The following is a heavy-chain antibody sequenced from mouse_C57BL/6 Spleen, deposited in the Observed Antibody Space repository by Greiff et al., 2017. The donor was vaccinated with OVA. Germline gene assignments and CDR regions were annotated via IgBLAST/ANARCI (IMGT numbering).Heavy chain of an antibody. D-gene: IGHD1-1*01. CDR2: IWSDGST. J-gene: IGHJ1*03. V-gene: IGHV2-6-1*01. Sequence: QVQLKESGPGLVAPSQSLSITCTVSGFSLTSYGVHWVRQPPGKGLEWLVVIWSDGSTTYNSALKSSLSISKDNSKSQVFLKMNSLQTDDTAMYYCARHSRYYYGSSWYFDVWGTGTTVTVSS. CDR3: ARHSRYYYGSSWYFDV. CDR1: GFSLTSYG.